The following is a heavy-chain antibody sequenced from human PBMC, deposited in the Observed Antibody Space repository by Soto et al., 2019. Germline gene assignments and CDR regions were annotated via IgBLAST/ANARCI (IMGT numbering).Heavy chain of an antibody. Sequence: EVHLLESGGDVVHPGGSLRLSCAASGFNFSNNGMGWVRQAPGKGLDWVSVISGSGGRTYYGGSVKGRFTISRDNSKNIVRLQMNSLRAEDTAVYYCTKLVQDDSGWYDHWGQGALVTVSS. CDR2: ISGSGGRT. J-gene: IGHJ5*02. CDR3: TKLVQDDSGWYDH. CDR1: GFNFSNNG. D-gene: IGHD6-19*01. V-gene: IGHV3-23*01.